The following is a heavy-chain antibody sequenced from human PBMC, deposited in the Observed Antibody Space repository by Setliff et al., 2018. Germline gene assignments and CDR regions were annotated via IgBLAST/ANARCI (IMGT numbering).Heavy chain of an antibody. CDR2: VRSNSVGGTT. D-gene: IGHD3-10*01. J-gene: IGHJ4*02. CDR1: GFTFSDYY. V-gene: IGHV3-15*01. Sequence: PGGSLRLSCVASGFTFSDYYISWVRQAPGKGLEWVARVRSNSVGGTTEYGAPVKGRFTISRDDSKDTVYLQMNDLKTEDTGVYYCTGRTYGHQLGDYWGQGTLVTVSS. CDR3: TGRTYGHQLGDY.